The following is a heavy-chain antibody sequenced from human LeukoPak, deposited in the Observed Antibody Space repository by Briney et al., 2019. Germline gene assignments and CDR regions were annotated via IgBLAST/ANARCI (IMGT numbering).Heavy chain of an antibody. CDR2: INHSGST. CDR3: ARGLGEYLLGLL. V-gene: IGHV4-34*01. D-gene: IGHD3-16*01. J-gene: IGHJ4*02. Sequence: PSETLSLTCAVYGGSFSGYYWSWIRQPPGKGLEWIGEINHSGSTNYNPSLKSRVTISLDTSKNQFSLKLSSVTAADTAVYYCARGLGEYLLGLLWGQGTLVTVSS. CDR1: GGSFSGYY.